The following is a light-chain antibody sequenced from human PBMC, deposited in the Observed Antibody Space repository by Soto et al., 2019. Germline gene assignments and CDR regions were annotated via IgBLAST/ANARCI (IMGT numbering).Light chain of an antibody. J-gene: IGLJ2*01. CDR3: CSYAGSSTSHVV. CDR2: EGS. Sequence: QSALTQPASASGSPGQSITISCTGTSSDVGSYNLVSWYQQHPGKAPKLMIYEGSKRPSGVSNRFSGSKSGNTASLTISGLQAEAEADYYCCSYAGSSTSHVVFGGGTKLTVL. CDR1: SSDVGSYNL. V-gene: IGLV2-23*01.